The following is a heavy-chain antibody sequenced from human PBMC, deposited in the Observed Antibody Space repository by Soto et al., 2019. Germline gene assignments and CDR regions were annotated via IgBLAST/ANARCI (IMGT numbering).Heavy chain of an antibody. CDR2: INPNSGDT. CDR1: GYTFTGYY. D-gene: IGHD3-22*01. Sequence: GASVKVSCKASGYTFTGYYMHWVRQAPGQGLERMGWINPNSGDTNYAQKFQGRVTMTRDTSISTAYMEVSRLRSDDAAVYYCARVRTYYYDSGGLDYWGQGTLVTVSS. CDR3: ARVRTYYYDSGGLDY. V-gene: IGHV1-2*02. J-gene: IGHJ4*02.